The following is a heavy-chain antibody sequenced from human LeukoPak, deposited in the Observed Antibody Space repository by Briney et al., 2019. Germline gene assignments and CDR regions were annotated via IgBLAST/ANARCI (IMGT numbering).Heavy chain of an antibody. CDR2: ISTDNGDT. Sequence: ASVKVSCKPSGYSFTTYGIGWVRQAPGQGLEWMGLISTDNGDTNYAPNFQGRVAMTTDTSTSTAYMELRSLRSDDTAVYYCAREYGSGSYSKGGNWFDPWGQGTLVTVSS. D-gene: IGHD3-10*01. J-gene: IGHJ5*02. V-gene: IGHV1-18*01. CDR3: AREYGSGSYSKGGNWFDP. CDR1: GYSFTTYG.